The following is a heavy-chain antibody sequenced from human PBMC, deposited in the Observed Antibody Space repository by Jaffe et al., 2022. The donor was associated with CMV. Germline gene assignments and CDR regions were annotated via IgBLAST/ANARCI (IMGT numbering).Heavy chain of an antibody. J-gene: IGHJ4*02. CDR3: ARQSPYYDILTGQFDY. Sequence: EVQLVQSGAEVKKPGESLKISCKGSGYSFTSYWIGWVRQMPGKGLEWMGIIYPGDSDTRYSPSFQGQVTISADKSISTAYLQWSSLKASDTAMYYCARQSPYYDILTGQFDYWGQGTLVTVSS. D-gene: IGHD3-9*01. CDR2: IYPGDSDT. CDR1: GYSFTSYW. V-gene: IGHV5-51*01.